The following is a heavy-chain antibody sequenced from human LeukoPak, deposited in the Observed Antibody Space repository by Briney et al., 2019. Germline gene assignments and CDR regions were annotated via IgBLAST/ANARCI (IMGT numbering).Heavy chain of an antibody. V-gene: IGHV4-31*03. D-gene: IGHD2-15*01. CDR3: AREFIGGGYCSGDACSLGHDY. Sequence: SETLSLTCTVSGGSISSGGYYWSWIRQHPGKGLEWIGYIYYSGSTYYNPSLKSRVTISVDTSKNQFSLKLSSVTAADTAVYYCAREFIGGGYCSGDACSLGHDYWGQGTLVIVSS. CDR1: GGSISSGGYY. J-gene: IGHJ4*02. CDR2: IYYSGST.